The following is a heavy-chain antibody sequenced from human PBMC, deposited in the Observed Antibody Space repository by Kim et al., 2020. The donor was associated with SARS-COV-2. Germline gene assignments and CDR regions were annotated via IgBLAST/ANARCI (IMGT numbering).Heavy chain of an antibody. Sequence: ASVKVSCKASGYMFTAYTINWVRQAPGQGLEWVGWSNTKTGNSTSAQGLTGRFVLSVDTSGRAAYLQINSLTTDDTAVYYCARGKQWLVRRDGFDTWGQGTLVTVSS. D-gene: IGHD6-19*01. CDR2: SNTKTGNS. V-gene: IGHV7-4-1*02. CDR1: GYMFTAYT. J-gene: IGHJ5*02. CDR3: ARGKQWLVRRDGFDT.